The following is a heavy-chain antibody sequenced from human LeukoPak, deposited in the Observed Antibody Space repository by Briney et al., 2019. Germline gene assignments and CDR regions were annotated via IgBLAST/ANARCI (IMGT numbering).Heavy chain of an antibody. V-gene: IGHV3-48*04. CDR1: GFSFSSQN. CDR2: ISGSGAAT. Sequence: GGSLRLSCAASGFSFSSQNMNWVRQAPGKGLEWIACISGSGAATYYADSVKGRFTISRDDATNSLYLQMNNLRVADTALYYCAREDVPHYYNSPVVGWFDPWGQGTLVTVSP. D-gene: IGHD3-10*01. J-gene: IGHJ5*02. CDR3: AREDVPHYYNSPVVGWFDP.